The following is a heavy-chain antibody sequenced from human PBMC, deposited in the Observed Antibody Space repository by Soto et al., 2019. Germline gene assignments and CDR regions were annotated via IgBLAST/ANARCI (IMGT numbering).Heavy chain of an antibody. Sequence: GGSLRVSWAASGFTFSSYSMNWVRQAPGKGLEWVSYISSSSTIYYADSVKGRFTISRDNAKNSLYLQMNSLRAEDTAVYYCARDLRRITMVRGGGMDVWGQGTTVTVSS. J-gene: IGHJ6*02. D-gene: IGHD3-10*01. CDR2: ISSSSTI. CDR3: ARDLRRITMVRGGGMDV. V-gene: IGHV3-48*01. CDR1: GFTFSSYS.